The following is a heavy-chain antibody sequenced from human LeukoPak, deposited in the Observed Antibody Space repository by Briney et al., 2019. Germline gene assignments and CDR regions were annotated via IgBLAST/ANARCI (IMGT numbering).Heavy chain of an antibody. CDR2: IWYDGSNK. CDR1: GFTFSSYG. CDR3: ARDSSGYFGD. Sequence: GGSLRLSCAASGFTFSSYGMHWVREAPGRGLEWVAVIWYDGSNKYYADSVKGRFTISRDNSKNTLYLQMNSLRAEDTAVYYCARDSSGYFGDWGQGTLVTVSS. V-gene: IGHV3-33*01. J-gene: IGHJ4*02. D-gene: IGHD3-22*01.